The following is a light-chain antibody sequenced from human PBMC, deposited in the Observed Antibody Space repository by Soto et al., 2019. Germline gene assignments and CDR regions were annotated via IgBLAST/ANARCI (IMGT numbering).Light chain of an antibody. CDR1: QDIGTW. J-gene: IGKJ1*01. CDR3: QQYHIYSWT. CDR2: RAS. V-gene: IGKV1-5*03. Sequence: DIQMTQSPSTLSGSVGDRVTITFRASQDIGTWLAWYQQKPEKAPKVLIYRASHLESGVPSRFSASGSGTEFSLTINSLQADDFATYYCQQYHIYSWTFGQGTKVDIK.